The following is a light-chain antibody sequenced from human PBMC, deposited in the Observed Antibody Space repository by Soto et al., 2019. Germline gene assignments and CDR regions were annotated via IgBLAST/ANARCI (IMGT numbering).Light chain of an antibody. Sequence: SALTQPGSVSGSPGQAVPISCTETSSDVGGYDFVSRSQQHPGKAPQLMISDVSKRPSGVPDRFSGSKSGNTASLTLSGLQAEDEADYYCCSYAGDLALFGGGTKVTVL. J-gene: IGLJ2*01. CDR1: SSDVGGYDF. CDR2: DVS. V-gene: IGLV2-11*01. CDR3: CSYAGDLAL.